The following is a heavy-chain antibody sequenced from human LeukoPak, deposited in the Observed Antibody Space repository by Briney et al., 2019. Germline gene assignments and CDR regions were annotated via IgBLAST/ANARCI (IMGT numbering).Heavy chain of an antibody. Sequence: SETLSLTRTVSGDSISNYYWSWIRQPPGKGLEWIGYIYYSGSTNYNPSLKSRVTISVDTSKNQFSLKLTSVTAADTAVYYCARGGVVHLDYWGQGTLVTVSS. CDR1: GDSISNYY. J-gene: IGHJ4*02. D-gene: IGHD3-3*01. CDR3: ARGGVVHLDY. V-gene: IGHV4-59*01. CDR2: IYYSGST.